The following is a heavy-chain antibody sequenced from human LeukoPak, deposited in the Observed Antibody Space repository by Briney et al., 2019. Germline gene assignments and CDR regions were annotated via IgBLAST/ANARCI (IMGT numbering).Heavy chain of an antibody. J-gene: IGHJ5*02. CDR3: AREMGGIVVVPAATPNWFDP. D-gene: IGHD2-2*01. CDR2: INHSGST. V-gene: IGHV4-34*01. CDR1: GGSFSGYY. Sequence: SETLSLTCAVYGGSFSGYYWSWIRQPPGKGLEWIGEINHSGSTNYNPSLKSRVTISVDTSKNQFSLKLSSATAADTAVYYCAREMGGIVVVPAATPNWFDPWGQGTLVTVSS.